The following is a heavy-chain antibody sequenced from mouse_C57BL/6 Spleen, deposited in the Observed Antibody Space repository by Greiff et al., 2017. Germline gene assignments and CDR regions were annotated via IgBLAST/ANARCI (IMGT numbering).Heavy chain of an antibody. CDR1: GFSLTSYG. Sequence: VQLQQSGPGLVQPSQCLSLSCTVSGFSLTSYGVHWVRQSPGKGLEWLGVIRSGGSTDYNAAFISSLSIGKDNSKSQVFFKMNSLQADDTAIYYCASVGWFLDYWGQGTTLTVSS. D-gene: IGHD2-3*01. V-gene: IGHV2-2*01. J-gene: IGHJ2*01. CDR3: ASVGWFLDY. CDR2: IRSGGST.